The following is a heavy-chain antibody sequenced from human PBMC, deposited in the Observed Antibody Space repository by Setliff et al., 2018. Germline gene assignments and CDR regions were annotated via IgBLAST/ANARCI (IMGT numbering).Heavy chain of an antibody. CDR2: IIPIFGTA. CDR3: AGHRGVEGTPVDY. D-gene: IGHD3-10*01. Sequence: VASVKVSCKASGGTFSSYTINWVRQAPGQGLEWMGGIIPIFGTANHAQNFQGRVTITADESTDTAYMGLSSLTSDDTAVYYCAGHRGVEGTPVDYWGQGTLVTVSS. V-gene: IGHV1-69*13. J-gene: IGHJ4*02. CDR1: GGTFSSYT.